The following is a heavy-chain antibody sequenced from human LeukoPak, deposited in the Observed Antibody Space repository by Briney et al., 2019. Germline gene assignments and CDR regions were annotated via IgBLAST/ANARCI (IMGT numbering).Heavy chain of an antibody. Sequence: PGGSLRLSCAASGFTFTTYWMSWVRQAPGKGLEWVANTKQDGTEKYYVDSVKGRFTISRDNAKNSLYLQMNSLRVEDTAVYYCAKVAKYYYGSETYYFFEHWGQGTPVTASS. V-gene: IGHV3-7*01. J-gene: IGHJ4*02. CDR3: AKVAKYYYGSETYYFFEH. D-gene: IGHD3-10*01. CDR2: TKQDGTEK. CDR1: GFTFTTYW.